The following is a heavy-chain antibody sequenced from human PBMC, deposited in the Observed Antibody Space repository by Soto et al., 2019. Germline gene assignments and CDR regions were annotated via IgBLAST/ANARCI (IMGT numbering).Heavy chain of an antibody. D-gene: IGHD6-19*01. CDR1: GFTFSSYS. V-gene: IGHV3-48*02. Sequence: EVQLVESGGGLVQPGGSLRLSCAASGFTFSSYSMNWVRQAPGKGLEWVSYISSSSSTIYYADFVKGRFTISRDNAKNSLYLQMNSLRDEDTAVYYCARTLGHSSGWYELNWFDPWGQGTLVTVSS. J-gene: IGHJ5*02. CDR2: ISSSSSTI. CDR3: ARTLGHSSGWYELNWFDP.